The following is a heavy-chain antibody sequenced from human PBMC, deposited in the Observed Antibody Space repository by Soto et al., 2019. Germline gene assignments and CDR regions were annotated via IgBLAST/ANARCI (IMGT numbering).Heavy chain of an antibody. D-gene: IGHD6-6*01. CDR1: GGSISSYY. CDR2: IYYSGST. CDR3: ARSRSGDSSSSFDAFDI. J-gene: IGHJ3*02. V-gene: IGHV4-59*01. Sequence: SETLSLTCTVSGGSISSYYWSWIRQPPGKGLEWIGYIYYSGSTNYNPSLKSRVTISVDTSKNQFSLKLSSVPAADTAVYYGARSRSGDSSSSFDAFDIWGQGTMVTVSS.